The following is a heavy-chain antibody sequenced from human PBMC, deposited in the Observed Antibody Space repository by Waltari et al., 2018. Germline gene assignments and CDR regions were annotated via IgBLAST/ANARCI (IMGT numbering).Heavy chain of an antibody. V-gene: IGHV1-24*01. Sequence: MHWVRQAPGKGLEWMGGFDPEDGETIYAQKFQGRVTMTEDTSTDTAYMELSSLRSEDTAVYYCATAGYYGLRYFDLWGRGTLVTVSS. CDR2: FDPEDGET. CDR3: ATAGYYGLRYFDL. D-gene: IGHD1-26*01. J-gene: IGHJ2*01.